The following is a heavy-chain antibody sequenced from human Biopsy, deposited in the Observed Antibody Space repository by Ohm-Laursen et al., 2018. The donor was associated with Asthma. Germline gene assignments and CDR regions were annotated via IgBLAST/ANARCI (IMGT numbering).Heavy chain of an antibody. CDR2: INPNSGGT. V-gene: IGHV1-2*02. CDR1: GYTFTGYY. D-gene: IGHD3-3*01. Sequence: SVKVSCKASGYTFTGYYMHWVRQAPGQGLEWMGWINPNSGGTNYAQKFQGRVTMTRDTSISTAYMELSRLRSDDTAVYYCARGRHYDFWSGYYIEYFDYWGQGTLVTVSS. CDR3: ARGRHYDFWSGYYIEYFDY. J-gene: IGHJ4*02.